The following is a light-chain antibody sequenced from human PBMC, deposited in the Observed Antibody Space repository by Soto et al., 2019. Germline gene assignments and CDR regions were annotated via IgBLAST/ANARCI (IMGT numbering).Light chain of an antibody. J-gene: IGLJ1*01. CDR1: SSDVGGYNY. Sequence: QSALTQPRSVSGSPGQSVTISCTGTSSDVGGYNYVSWYRQHPGKAPKLMIYDVSKRPSGVPDRFSGSKSGNTASLTISGLQAEDEADYYCCSYAGSYTSPNYVFGTGTKLTVL. CDR3: CSYAGSYTSPNYV. V-gene: IGLV2-11*01. CDR2: DVS.